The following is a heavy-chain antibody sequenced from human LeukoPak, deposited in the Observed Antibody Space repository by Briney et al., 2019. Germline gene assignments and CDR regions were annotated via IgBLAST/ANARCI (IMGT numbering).Heavy chain of an antibody. CDR3: ASGSPRIYGGYYYYYMDV. V-gene: IGHV1-69*05. CDR1: GGTFSSYA. D-gene: IGHD4-17*01. J-gene: IGHJ6*03. Sequence: SVKVSCKASGGTFSSYAISWVRQAPGQGLEWMGGIIPIFGTANYAQKFQGRVTITTDESTSTAYMELSSLRSEDTAVYYCASGSPRIYGGYYYYYMDVWGKGTTVTVSS. CDR2: IIPIFGTA.